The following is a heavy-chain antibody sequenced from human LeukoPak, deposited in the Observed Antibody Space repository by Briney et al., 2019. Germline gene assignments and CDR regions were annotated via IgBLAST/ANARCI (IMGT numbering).Heavy chain of an antibody. J-gene: IGHJ4*02. V-gene: IGHV4-4*07. CDR3: ATTTYYYDSSGYYFLDY. D-gene: IGHD3-22*01. CDR2: IDTSGST. Sequence: SETLSLTCTVSDDSIGSYYWSWIRRPAGKGLEWIGRIDTSGSTNYNPSLKSRVTMSVDTSKNQFSLELSSVTAADTAVYYCATTTYYYDSSGYYFLDYWGQGTLVTVPS. CDR1: DDSIGSYY.